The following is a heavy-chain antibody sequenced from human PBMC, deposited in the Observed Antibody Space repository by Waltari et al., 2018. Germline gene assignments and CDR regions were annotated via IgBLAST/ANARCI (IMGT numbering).Heavy chain of an antibody. CDR2: IYYSGSP. D-gene: IGHD3-10*01. CDR1: GGSISTHF. Sequence: QVQLQESGPGLVKPSETLSLICSVSGGSISTHFWGWIRQPPGKTLEWIGNIYYSGSPNYNPSLTSRVTISLDMSKNQFSLKLRSVSAADTAVYYCARASYGSGSSWFDPWGQGNLVTVSS. J-gene: IGHJ5*02. CDR3: ARASYGSGSSWFDP. V-gene: IGHV4-59*11.